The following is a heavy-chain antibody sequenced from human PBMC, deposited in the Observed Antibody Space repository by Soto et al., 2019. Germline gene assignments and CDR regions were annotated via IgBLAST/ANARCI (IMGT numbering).Heavy chain of an antibody. J-gene: IGHJ6*02. D-gene: IGHD2-2*01. Sequence: GGSLRLSCAASGFTFSRYWMHWVRQAPGKGLVWVSHINSDGSSTNYADSVKGRFTISRDNAKNTLYLQMNSLRAEDTAVYYCARDGGGVVVVQAADGMDVWGQGTTVTVSS. CDR3: ARDGGGVVVVQAADGMDV. CDR2: INSDGSST. V-gene: IGHV3-74*01. CDR1: GFTFSRYW.